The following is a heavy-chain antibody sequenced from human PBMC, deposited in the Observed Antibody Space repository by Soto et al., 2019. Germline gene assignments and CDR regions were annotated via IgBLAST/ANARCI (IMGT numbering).Heavy chain of an antibody. D-gene: IGHD2-15*01. V-gene: IGHV1-3*01. J-gene: IGHJ4*02. CDR1: GYTFTSYA. Sequence: GASVKVSCKASGYTFTSYAMHWVRQAPGQRLEWMGWINAGNGNTKYSQKFQGRVTITRDTSASTAYMELSSLRSEDTAVYYCARPTRVVAGLTHGPFDYWGQGTLVTVSS. CDR2: INAGNGNT. CDR3: ARPTRVVAGLTHGPFDY.